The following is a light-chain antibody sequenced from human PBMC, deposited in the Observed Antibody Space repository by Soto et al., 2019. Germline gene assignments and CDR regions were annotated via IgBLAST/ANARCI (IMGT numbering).Light chain of an antibody. CDR2: GAS. CDR3: QQYGSSPVT. V-gene: IGKV3-20*01. CDR1: QSVSSNY. Sequence: EIVLTQSPGPLSLSPGERATLSCRASQSVSSNYLAWYQQKPGQAPRLLIYGASSRANGIPDRFSGSGSGTDFTLTISRLEPEDFAVYYCQQYGSSPVTFGQGTKVDIK. J-gene: IGKJ1*01.